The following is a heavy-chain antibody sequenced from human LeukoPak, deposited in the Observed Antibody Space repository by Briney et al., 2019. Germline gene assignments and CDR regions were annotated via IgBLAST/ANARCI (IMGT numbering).Heavy chain of an antibody. D-gene: IGHD3-10*01. J-gene: IGHJ5*02. CDR3: AKGGGLMVRGVIISPNNWFDP. Sequence: PGGSLRLSCAGSGFTFNNYAMSWVRHTPRKGLEWVSGISISGDGTYYADSVKGRFTISRDNSKNTLYLQMNSLRAEDTAVYYCAKGGGLMVRGVIISPNNWFDPWGQGTLVTVSS. V-gene: IGHV3-23*01. CDR1: GFTFNNYA. CDR2: ISISGDGT.